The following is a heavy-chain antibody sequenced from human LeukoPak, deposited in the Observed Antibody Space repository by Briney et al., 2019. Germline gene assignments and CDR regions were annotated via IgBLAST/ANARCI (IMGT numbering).Heavy chain of an antibody. CDR3: ARGVSYAMPDY. CDR2: ISSSGSTI. V-gene: IGHV3-11*01. J-gene: IGHJ4*02. CDR1: GFTFSDYY. Sequence: GGSLRLSCAASGFTFSDYYMSWIRQAPGKGLEWASYISSSGSTIYYADSVKGRFTISRDNAKNPLYLQMNSLRAEDTAVYYCARGVSYAMPDYWGQGTLVTVSS. D-gene: IGHD2-2*01.